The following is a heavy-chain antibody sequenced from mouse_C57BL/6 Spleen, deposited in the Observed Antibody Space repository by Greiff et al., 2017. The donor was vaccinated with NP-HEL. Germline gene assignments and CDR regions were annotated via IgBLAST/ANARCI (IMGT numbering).Heavy chain of an antibody. Sequence: EVQRVESGGGLVQPGGSLKLSCAASGFTFSDYGMAWVRQAPRKGPEWVAFISNLAYSIYYADTVTGRFTISRENAKNTLYLEMSSLRSEDTAMYYCARHGGSSYVGNAMDYWGQGTSVTVSS. J-gene: IGHJ4*01. D-gene: IGHD1-1*01. CDR2: ISNLAYSI. V-gene: IGHV5-15*01. CDR1: GFTFSDYG. CDR3: ARHGGSSYVGNAMDY.